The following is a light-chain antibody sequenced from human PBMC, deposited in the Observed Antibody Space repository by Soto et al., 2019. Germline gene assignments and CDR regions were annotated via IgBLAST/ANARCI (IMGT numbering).Light chain of an antibody. V-gene: IGKV1-33*01. CDR2: DAS. CDR1: HDISNY. J-gene: IGKJ5*01. Sequence: DIQMTQSPSSLSASVGDRVTVTCQASHDISNYLNWYQQKPGKAPRLLIYDASNLETGVPSRFSGSGSGTDFTFTISSLQPEDIATYYCHQYDNLPLTFVHGTRLEIK. CDR3: HQYDNLPLT.